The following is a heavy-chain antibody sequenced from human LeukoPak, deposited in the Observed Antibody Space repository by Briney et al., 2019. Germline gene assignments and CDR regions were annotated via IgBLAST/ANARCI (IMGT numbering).Heavy chain of an antibody. J-gene: IGHJ3*02. CDR3: ARDLVTVTKGFDI. CDR2: ISYIGST. Sequence: SETLALTCAVSDDPFSSHYWTWIRQPPGKGPEGIGYISYIGSTNYNPSLKSRGTLSIDTSKNQFSLNLRSVTAGDTAGYYCARDLVTVTKGFDIWGQGTMVSVSS. D-gene: IGHD4-17*01. CDR1: DDPFSSHY. V-gene: IGHV4-59*11.